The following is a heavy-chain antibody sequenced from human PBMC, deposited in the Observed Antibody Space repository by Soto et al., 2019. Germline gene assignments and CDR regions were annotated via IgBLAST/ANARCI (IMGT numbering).Heavy chain of an antibody. Sequence: EVQLVESGGVVVQPGGSLRLSCAASGFTFDDYTMHWVRQAPGKGLEWVSLISWDGGSTYYADSVKGRFTISRDNSENFLGLQMSSLRTEDTAVYYGAIKPAGRLNMDVWGQGATVTVSS. J-gene: IGHJ6*02. D-gene: IGHD2-21*02. CDR3: AIKPAGRLNMDV. CDR2: ISWDGGST. V-gene: IGHV3-43*01. CDR1: GFTFDDYT.